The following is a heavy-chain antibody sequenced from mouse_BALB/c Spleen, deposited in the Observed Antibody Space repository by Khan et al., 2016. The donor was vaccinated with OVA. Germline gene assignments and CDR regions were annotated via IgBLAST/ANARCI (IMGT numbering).Heavy chain of an antibody. V-gene: IGHV1-4*01. CDR3: ARRTTVYTMDY. Sequence: QVRLQQSGAELARPGASVKMSCKASDYTFTSNTMHWVKQRPGQGLEWIGYINPSSGYTNYNQNFKDKATLTADKSSSTAYMQLSSLTSEDSAVYYCARRTTVYTMDYWGQGTSVTVSS. CDR1: DYTFTSNT. D-gene: IGHD1-1*01. CDR2: INPSSGYT. J-gene: IGHJ4*01.